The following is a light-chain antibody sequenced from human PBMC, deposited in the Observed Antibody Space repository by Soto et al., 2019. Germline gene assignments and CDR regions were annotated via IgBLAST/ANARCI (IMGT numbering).Light chain of an antibody. Sequence: EIVLTQSPATLSLSPGERATLSCRASQSVSSYLAWYKQKPGQAPRLLIYDASNRATGIPARFSGSGSGTAFTLTISSLEPEEFAVYYCQQRSNWPLTFGGGTKVEIK. CDR3: QQRSNWPLT. J-gene: IGKJ4*01. CDR1: QSVSSY. V-gene: IGKV3-11*01. CDR2: DAS.